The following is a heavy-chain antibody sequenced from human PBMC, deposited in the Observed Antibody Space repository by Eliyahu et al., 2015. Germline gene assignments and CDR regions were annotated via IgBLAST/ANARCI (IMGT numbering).Heavy chain of an antibody. CDR1: GFXFSDHX. CDR3: VRGSRSGSRYYYGMDV. CDR2: IKNKGNGHAT. Sequence: EEKLVXSGGGLVQPGRSLRLSCAAXGFXFSDHXMAWVRQAAGKGLEWXARIKNKGNGHATEYAASVKGRFIISRDDSKNSLYLQMTSLRTEDTAVYFCVRGSRSGSRYYYGMDVWGQGTTVTVSS. V-gene: IGHV3-72*01. J-gene: IGHJ6*02. D-gene: IGHD1-26*01.